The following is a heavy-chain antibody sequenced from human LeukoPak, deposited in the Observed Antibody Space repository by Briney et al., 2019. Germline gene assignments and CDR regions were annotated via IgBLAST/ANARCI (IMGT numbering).Heavy chain of an antibody. CDR1: GFTFGDYA. CDR3: AKDLTGSQRGRYFDY. D-gene: IGHD7-27*01. J-gene: IGHJ4*02. V-gene: IGHV3-23*01. Sequence: PGGSLRLSCTASGFTFGDYAMSWFRQAPGKGLEWVSTISGSGGSTYYADSVKGRFTISRDNSKNTLYLQMNSLRAEDTAVYYCAKDLTGSQRGRYFDYWGQGTLVTVSS. CDR2: ISGSGGST.